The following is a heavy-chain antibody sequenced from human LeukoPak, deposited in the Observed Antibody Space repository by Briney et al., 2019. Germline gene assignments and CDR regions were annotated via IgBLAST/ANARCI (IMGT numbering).Heavy chain of an antibody. Sequence: PGRSLRLSCAASGFTFNSFGIHWVRQAPGKGLEWVAVIYYDGSNNFYSDSVKGRFTISRDNSKNTVFLQMSSLRAEDTAVYYCAREGGPYRPLDYSGQGPLVTGAS. CDR2: IYYDGSNN. J-gene: IGHJ4*02. V-gene: IGHV3-30*12. CDR3: AREGGPYRPLDY. CDR1: GFTFNSFG.